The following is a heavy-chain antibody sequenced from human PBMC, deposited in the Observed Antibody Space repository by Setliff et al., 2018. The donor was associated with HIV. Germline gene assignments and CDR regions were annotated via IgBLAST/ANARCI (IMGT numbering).Heavy chain of an antibody. J-gene: IGHJ3*02. CDR2: IYYTGST. CDR1: SGSISTYY. Sequence: SETLSLTCTVSSGSISTYYWTWIRQPPGKGLEYIGYIYYTGSTDYNPSLNGRVTISIDMSKSQFSLKLNSVTAADTAVYYCARASTHYFGNNKSSWPYAFDILGRGTMVTVSS. V-gene: IGHV4-59*01. CDR3: ARASTHYFGNNKSSWPYAFDI. D-gene: IGHD3-10*01.